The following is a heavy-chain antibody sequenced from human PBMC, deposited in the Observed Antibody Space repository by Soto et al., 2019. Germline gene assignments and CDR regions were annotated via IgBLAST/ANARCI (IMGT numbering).Heavy chain of an antibody. D-gene: IGHD2-2*01. J-gene: IGHJ6*04. CDR2: ISAYNGNT. V-gene: IGHV1-18*01. CDR1: GYTFTSYG. Sequence: QVPLVQSGAEVKKPGASVKVSCKASGYTFTSYGISWVRQAPGQGLEWMGWISAYNGNTNYAQKLQGRVTMTTDTSTITAYMELRSLRSDDTAVYYCARVRGDIVVVPAATPYYYYGMDVWGKGTTVTVSS. CDR3: ARVRGDIVVVPAATPYYYYGMDV.